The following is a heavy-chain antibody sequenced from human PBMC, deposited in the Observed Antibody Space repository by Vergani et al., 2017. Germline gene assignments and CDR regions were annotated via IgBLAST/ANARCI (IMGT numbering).Heavy chain of an antibody. CDR3: AKDLGTSSGGGWFDP. CDR1: GFTSAGYA. CDR2: ISWNSNSI. J-gene: IGHJ5*02. D-gene: IGHD6-6*01. V-gene: IGHV3-9*02. Sequence: EVQLEESGGGLVLPGRSLRLSCVASGFTSAGYAMHWVRQAPGKGLEWVSGISWNSNSIGYAYSVKGRFTISRDNAKNSLYLQMNSLRAEDTALYYCAKDLGTSSGGGWFDPWGQGTLGTVSS.